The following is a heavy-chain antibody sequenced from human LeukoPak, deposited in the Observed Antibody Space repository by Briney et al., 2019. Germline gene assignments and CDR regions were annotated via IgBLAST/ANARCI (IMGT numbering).Heavy chain of an antibody. CDR2: INPNSGGT. CDR3: ARGRYFDWLAYGMDV. Sequence: GASVKVSCKASGYTFTGYYMHWVRQAPGQGLEWVGWINPNSGGTNYAQKFQGWVTMTRDTSISTAYMELSRLRSDDTAVYYCARGRYFDWLAYGMDVWGKGTTVTVSS. J-gene: IGHJ6*04. V-gene: IGHV1-2*04. CDR1: GYTFTGYY. D-gene: IGHD3-9*01.